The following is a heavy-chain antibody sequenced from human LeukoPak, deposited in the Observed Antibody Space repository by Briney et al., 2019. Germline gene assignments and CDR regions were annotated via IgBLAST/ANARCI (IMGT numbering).Heavy chain of an antibody. CDR3: VRDWNGDYFDY. CDR1: GDSISSGRYY. J-gene: IGHJ4*02. D-gene: IGHD1-1*01. V-gene: IGHV4-61*02. Sequence: SETLSLTCTVSGDSISSGRYYWTWLRQPAGKALEWIGRIHTSGDTNYSPSLKNRVTISRDTSKNQFSLRLTSVAAADTAVYYCVRDWNGDYFDYWGQGTLVSVSS. CDR2: IHTSGDT.